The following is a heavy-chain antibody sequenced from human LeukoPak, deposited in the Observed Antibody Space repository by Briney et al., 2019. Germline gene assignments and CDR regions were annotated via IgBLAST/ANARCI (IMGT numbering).Heavy chain of an antibody. J-gene: IGHJ4*02. D-gene: IGHD3-22*01. V-gene: IGHV4-61*01. CDR1: GDSISYSSYY. CDR3: ARGYYDSSGYGPNFDY. CDR2: IYYSGST. Sequence: SETLSLTCTVSGDSISYSSYYWSWIRQPPGKGLEWIGYIYYSGSTNYNPSLKSRVTISVDTSKNQFSLKLSSVTAADTAVYYCARGYYDSSGYGPNFDYWGQGTLVTVSS.